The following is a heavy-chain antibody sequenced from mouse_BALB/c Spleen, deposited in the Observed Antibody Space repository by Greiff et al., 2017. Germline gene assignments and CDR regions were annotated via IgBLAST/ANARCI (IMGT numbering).Heavy chain of an antibody. V-gene: IGHV14-4*02. D-gene: IGHD4-1*02. CDR2: IDPENGDT. J-gene: IGHJ2*01. Sequence: VQLKQSGAELVRPGASVKLSCTASGFNITDYYMHWVKQRPEQGLEWIGWIDPENGDTEYAPKFQGKATMTADTSSNTAYLQLSSLTSEDTAVYYCNAQLGRLDYWGQGTTLTVSS. CDR1: GFNITDYY. CDR3: NAQLGRLDY.